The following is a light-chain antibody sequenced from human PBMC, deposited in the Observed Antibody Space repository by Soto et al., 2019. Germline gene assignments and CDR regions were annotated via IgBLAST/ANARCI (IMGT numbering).Light chain of an antibody. CDR1: QTISSW. CDR3: QQYNRFWT. Sequence: DIQMTQSPSTLSGSVGDRVTITCRASQTISSWLAWYQQKPGKAPKLLIYKASTLKSGVPSRFSGSGSGTEFTLTISSLQPDDCATYYCQQYNRFWTFGQGTKVDIK. J-gene: IGKJ1*01. V-gene: IGKV1-5*03. CDR2: KAS.